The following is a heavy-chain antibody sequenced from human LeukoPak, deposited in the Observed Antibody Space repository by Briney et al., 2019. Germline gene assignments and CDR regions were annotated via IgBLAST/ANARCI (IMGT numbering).Heavy chain of an antibody. D-gene: IGHD3-16*02. CDR2: INPSGGST. J-gene: IGHJ6*02. CDR1: GYTFTSYY. Sequence: ASVKVSCKASGYTFTSYYMHWVRQAPGQGLEWMGIINPSGGSTSYAQKFQGRDTMTRDTSTSTVYMELSSLRSEDTAVYYCARETYDYVWGSYRPRGGMDVWGQGTTVTVSS. V-gene: IGHV1-46*01. CDR3: ARETYDYVWGSYRPRGGMDV.